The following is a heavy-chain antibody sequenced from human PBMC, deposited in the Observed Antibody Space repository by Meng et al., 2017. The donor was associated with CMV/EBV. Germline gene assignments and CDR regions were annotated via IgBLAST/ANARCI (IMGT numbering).Heavy chain of an antibody. J-gene: IGHJ6*02. CDR2: ISSSGSTI. CDR1: GFTFSSYE. V-gene: IGHV3-48*03. CDR3: AREPYYDFWSGYYSGYYGMDV. Sequence: GESLKISCAASGFTFSSYEMNWVRQAPGKGLEWVSYISSSGSTIYYADSVKGRFIISRDNAKNSLYLQMNSLRAEDTAVYYCAREPYYDFWSGYYSGYYGMDVWGQGTTVTVSS. D-gene: IGHD3-3*01.